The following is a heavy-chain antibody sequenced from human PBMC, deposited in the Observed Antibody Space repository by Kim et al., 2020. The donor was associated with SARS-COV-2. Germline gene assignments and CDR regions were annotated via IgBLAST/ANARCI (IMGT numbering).Heavy chain of an antibody. D-gene: IGHD3-10*01. Sequence: RGALTTSRDNAKNSLYLQMNSLRGEDTAVYYCARGGVRAQGYYGMDVWGQGTTVTVSS. CDR3: ARGGVRAQGYYGMDV. J-gene: IGHJ6*02. V-gene: IGHV3-11*05.